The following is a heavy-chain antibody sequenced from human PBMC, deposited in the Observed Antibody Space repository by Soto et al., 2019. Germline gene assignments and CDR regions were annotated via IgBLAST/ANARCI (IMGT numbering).Heavy chain of an antibody. D-gene: IGHD3-22*01. CDR2: VYYTGST. Sequence: LETLSLTYTVSGDSISTFYWGWMRQSPGKELEWIGYVYYTGSTNYNPSLKSRVTISVDRSKNQFSLKLTSANAADTAVYYCARGRTVRNYADDSSDYFYFFDYWGQGTQVTVSS. V-gene: IGHV4-59*01. CDR3: ARGRTVRNYADDSSDYFYFFDY. CDR1: GDSISTFY. J-gene: IGHJ4*02.